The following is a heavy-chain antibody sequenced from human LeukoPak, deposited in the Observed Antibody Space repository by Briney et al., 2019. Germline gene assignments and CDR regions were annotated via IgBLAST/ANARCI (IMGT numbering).Heavy chain of an antibody. J-gene: IGHJ4*02. V-gene: IGHV3-30*04. D-gene: IGHD6-13*01. CDR2: ISYDGSNK. CDR3: AAAPYD. Sequence: GGSLRLSCAASGFTFSSYAMHWVRQAPGKGLEWVAVISYDGSNKYYADSVKGRFTISRGNSKNTLYLQMNSLRAEDTAVYYCAAAPYDWGQGTLVTVSS. CDR1: GFTFSSYA.